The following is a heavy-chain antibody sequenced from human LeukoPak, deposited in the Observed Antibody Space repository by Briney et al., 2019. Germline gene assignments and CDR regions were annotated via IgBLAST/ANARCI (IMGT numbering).Heavy chain of an antibody. CDR3: AKDRYSYAFEYSDS. D-gene: IGHD5-18*01. CDR1: GSTFSGNA. CDR2: ISNDGSKK. V-gene: IGHV3-30*18. J-gene: IGHJ4*02. Sequence: GGSLGLSGAAPGSTFSGNAMTGVRRAPAKGLNWVQVISNDGSKKYYADSVKGRFTISRDNSKNTLSLQVSSLRTEDTAVYYCAKDRYSYAFEYSDSWGQGTLVTVSS.